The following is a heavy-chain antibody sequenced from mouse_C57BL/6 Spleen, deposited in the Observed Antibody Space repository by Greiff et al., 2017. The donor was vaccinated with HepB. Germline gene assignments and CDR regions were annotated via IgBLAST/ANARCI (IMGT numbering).Heavy chain of an antibody. CDR3: ARSPITTVVATDY. CDR1: GYAFTNYL. Sequence: QVQLQQSGAELVRPGPSVKVSCKASGYAFTNYLIEWVKQRPGQGLEWIGVINPGSGGTNYNEKFKGKATLTADKSSSTAYMQLSSLTSEDSAVYFCARSPITTVVATDYWGQGTTLTVSS. J-gene: IGHJ2*01. CDR2: INPGSGGT. D-gene: IGHD1-1*01. V-gene: IGHV1-54*01.